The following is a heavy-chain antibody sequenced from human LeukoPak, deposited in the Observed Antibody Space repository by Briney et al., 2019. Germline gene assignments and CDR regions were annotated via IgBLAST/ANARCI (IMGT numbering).Heavy chain of an antibody. CDR3: ARAGYCSGGSCYSWFDP. Sequence: SETLSLTCTVFGGSISSYYWSWIRQPPGKGLEWIGYIYYSGSTNYNPSLKSRVTISVDTSKNQFSLKLSSVTAADTAVYYCARAGYCSGGSCYSWFDPWGQGTLVTVSS. D-gene: IGHD2-15*01. V-gene: IGHV4-59*08. J-gene: IGHJ5*02. CDR2: IYYSGST. CDR1: GGSISSYY.